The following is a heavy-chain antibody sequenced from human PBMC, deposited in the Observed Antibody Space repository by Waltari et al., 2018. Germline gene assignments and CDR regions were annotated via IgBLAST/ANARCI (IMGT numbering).Heavy chain of an antibody. CDR2: ISDSGVVT. CDR3: ARHLYSIDYLELDN. J-gene: IGHJ4*02. Sequence: EGHLLESGGGLVQPGGYLRLACVASGFTFINYAMSWVRQAPGKGMGWVSGISDSGVVTKYADSVKGRFTVARDNSKNTLYLQLNSLRAEDTAVYYCARHLYSIDYLELDNWGQGTLVTVSS. V-gene: IGHV3-23*01. D-gene: IGHD3-22*01. CDR1: GFTFINYA.